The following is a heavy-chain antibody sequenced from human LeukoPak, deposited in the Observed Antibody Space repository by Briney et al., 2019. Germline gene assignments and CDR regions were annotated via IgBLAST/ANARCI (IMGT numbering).Heavy chain of an antibody. CDR2: ISSSSSYI. CDR3: ARRGPPDYYYGMDV. V-gene: IGHV3-21*01. D-gene: IGHD2-2*01. J-gene: IGHJ6*02. Sequence: GGPLRLSCAASGFTFSSYSMNWVRQAPGKGLEWVSSISSSSSYIYYADSVKGRFTISRDNAKNSLYLQMNSLRAEDTAVYYCARRGPPDYYYGMDVWGQGTTVTVSS. CDR1: GFTFSSYS.